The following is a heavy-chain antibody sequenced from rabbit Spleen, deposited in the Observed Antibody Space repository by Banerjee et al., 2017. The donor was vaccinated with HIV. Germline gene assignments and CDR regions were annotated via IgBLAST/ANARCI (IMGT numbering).Heavy chain of an antibody. CDR2: IDSGSSGFT. CDR3: ARTYAAITPYSYFNL. CDR1: GVSFSGDSY. J-gene: IGHJ4*01. D-gene: IGHD4-2*01. V-gene: IGHV1S40*01. Sequence: QSLEESGGDLVKPGASLTLTCIASGVSFSGDSYMCWVRQAPGKGLEWIACIDSGSSGFTYFASWAKGRFPISKTSSTTVTLQMTSLTAADTATYFCARTYAAITPYSYFNLWGQGPLVTVS.